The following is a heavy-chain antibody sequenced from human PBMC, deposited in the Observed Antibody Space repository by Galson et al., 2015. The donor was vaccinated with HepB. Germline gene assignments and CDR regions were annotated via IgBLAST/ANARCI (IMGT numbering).Heavy chain of an antibody. V-gene: IGHV1-18*04. Sequence: SCKASGYTFTSYGISWVRLAPGQGLEWMGWISAYNGNTNYAQKLQGRVTMTTDTSTSTAYMELRSLRSDDTAVYYCARGPSGCSSTSCPAPYYFDYWGQGTLVTVSS. CDR1: GYTFTSYG. CDR2: ISAYNGNT. CDR3: ARGPSGCSSTSCPAPYYFDY. D-gene: IGHD2-2*01. J-gene: IGHJ4*02.